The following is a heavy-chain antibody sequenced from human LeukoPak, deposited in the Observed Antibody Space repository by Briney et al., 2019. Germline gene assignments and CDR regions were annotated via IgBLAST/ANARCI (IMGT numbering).Heavy chain of an antibody. CDR2: IADAXT. D-gene: IGHD3-16*01. CDR3: ARNLGPFDV. CDR1: GFTFNDFA. Sequence: PGGSLXLSCAASGFTFNDFAMXXXXXAPGKGLXXXSTIADAXTYXADSXKGRFIXXXXXSKNMLYLQLNSLRADDTAMYYCARNLGPFDVRGHGTMVTVSS. J-gene: IGHJ3*01. V-gene: IGHV3-23*01.